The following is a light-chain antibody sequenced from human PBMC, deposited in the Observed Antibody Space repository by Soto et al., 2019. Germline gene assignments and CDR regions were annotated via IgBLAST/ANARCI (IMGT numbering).Light chain of an antibody. CDR1: QSISTS. J-gene: IGKJ2*01. CDR3: QQYNSDYT. V-gene: IGKV1-5*01. Sequence: DIHMTQSPSTLSASVGDRVTITCRASQSISTSLAWYQQKPGKAPKFLIYDASSLESGVPSRFSGSGSGTEFTLTISSLQPDDFASYYCQQYNSDYTFGQGTKVDIK. CDR2: DAS.